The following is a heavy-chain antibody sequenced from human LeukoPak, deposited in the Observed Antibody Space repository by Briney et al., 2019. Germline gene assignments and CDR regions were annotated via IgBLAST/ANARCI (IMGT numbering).Heavy chain of an antibody. J-gene: IGHJ4*02. CDR2: ISAYNGNT. V-gene: IGHV1-18*01. CDR1: GYTFGTSS. CDR3: ARDEWELPFFFDY. D-gene: IGHD1-26*01. Sequence: ASVKVSCKAFGYTFGTSSITWVRQAPGQRLEWMGWISAYNGNTNYAQKLQGRVTMTTDTSTSTAYMELRSLRSDDTAVYYCARDEWELPFFFDYWGQGTLVTVSS.